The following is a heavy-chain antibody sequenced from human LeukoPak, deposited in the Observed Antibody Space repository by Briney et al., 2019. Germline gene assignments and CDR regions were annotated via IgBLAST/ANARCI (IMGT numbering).Heavy chain of an antibody. V-gene: IGHV6-1*01. J-gene: IGHJ4*02. CDR1: GDSVSSNSAA. CDR2: TYYRSKWYN. CDR3: AREMGRLVWFGESQYYFDY. D-gene: IGHD3-10*01. Sequence: SQTLSLTCAISGDSVSSNSAAWNWIRQSPSRGLEWLGRTYYRSKWYNDYAVSVKSRITINPDTSKNQFSLQLNSVTPEDTAVYYCAREMGRLVWFGESQYYFDYWGQGTLVTVSS.